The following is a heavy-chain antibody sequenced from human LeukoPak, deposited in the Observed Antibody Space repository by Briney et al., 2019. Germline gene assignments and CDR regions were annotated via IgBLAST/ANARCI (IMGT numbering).Heavy chain of an antibody. CDR3: AKDLRDYGDHRADY. CDR2: ISGSGGST. V-gene: IGHV3-23*01. CDR1: GFTFSSYG. Sequence: PGGSLRLSCAASGFTFSSYGMHWVRQAPGKGLEWVSAISGSGGSTYYADSVKGRFTISRDNSKNTLYLQMNSLRAEDTAVYYCAKDLRDYGDHRADYWGQGTLVTVSS. J-gene: IGHJ4*02. D-gene: IGHD4-17*01.